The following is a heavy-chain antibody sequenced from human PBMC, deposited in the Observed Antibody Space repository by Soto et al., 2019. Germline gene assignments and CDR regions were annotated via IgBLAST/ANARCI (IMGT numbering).Heavy chain of an antibody. CDR3: ARSQGSSTSLEIYYYYYYGMDV. J-gene: IGHJ6*02. CDR2: IIPISATA. CDR1: GGTFSSYA. Sequence: QVQLVQSGAEVKKPGSSVKVSCKASGGTFSSYAISWVRQAHGQGLEWMGGIIPISATANYAQKFQGRVTITADESTSTAYMELSSLRSEDTAVYYCARSQGSSTSLEIYYYYYYGMDVCGQGTKVTVSS. D-gene: IGHD2-2*01. V-gene: IGHV1-69*01.